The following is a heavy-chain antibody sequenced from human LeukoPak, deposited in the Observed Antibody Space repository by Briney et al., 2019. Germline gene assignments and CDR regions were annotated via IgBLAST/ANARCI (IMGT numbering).Heavy chain of an antibody. CDR1: GFTFSYFE. Sequence: GGSLRLSCAASGFTFSYFEMNWVRQAPGKGVEWVSYISGGSSFTYYVDSVKGRFTISRDNAKNSLYLQMNSLRAEDTAVYYCARDLGYSSGPNYWGQGTRVTVSS. CDR3: ARDLGYSSGPNY. D-gene: IGHD6-19*01. V-gene: IGHV3-48*03. J-gene: IGHJ4*02. CDR2: ISGGSSFT.